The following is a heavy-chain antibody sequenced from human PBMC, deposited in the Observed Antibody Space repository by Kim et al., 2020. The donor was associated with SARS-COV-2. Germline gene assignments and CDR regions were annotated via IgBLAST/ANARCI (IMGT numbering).Heavy chain of an antibody. V-gene: IGHV4-59*13. CDR1: GGSISTYY. D-gene: IGHD6-19*01. J-gene: IGHJ6*04. CDR2: IYYSGST. CDR3: ARAGSGWYYGMDV. Sequence: SETLSLTCTVSGGSISTYYWSWIRQPPGKGLEWIGYIYYSGSTNYNPSLKSRFTISVDTSKNQFSLKLSSMTAADTAVYYCARAGSGWYYGMDVWGKGTT.